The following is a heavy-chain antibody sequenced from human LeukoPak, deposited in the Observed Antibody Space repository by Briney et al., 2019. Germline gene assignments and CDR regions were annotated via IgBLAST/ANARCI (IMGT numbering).Heavy chain of an antibody. V-gene: IGHV5-51*01. CDR1: GYSFTNYW. J-gene: IGHJ6*02. CDR3: ARFKTEYSSGDGMDV. D-gene: IGHD6-19*01. CDR2: IYPGDSDT. Sequence: GESLKISCKGSGYSFTNYWIGWVRQMPGKGLECTGIIYPGDSDTRYSPSFQGQVTISADKSISTAYLQWSSLKASDNALYYCARFKTEYSSGDGMDVWGQGTTVTVSS.